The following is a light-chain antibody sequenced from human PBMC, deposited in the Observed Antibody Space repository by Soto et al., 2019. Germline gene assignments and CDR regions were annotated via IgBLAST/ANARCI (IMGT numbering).Light chain of an antibody. CDR3: QSYDSSNHVV. CDR1: SDSIASNY. Sequence: FMLTQPHSVSESPGKTVTISCTRSSDSIASNYVQWYQQRPGSAPTTVIYEDNQRPSGVPDRFSGSIDSSSNSASLTISGLKTEDEDDYYCQSYDSSNHVVFGGGTKLTVL. V-gene: IGLV6-57*04. J-gene: IGLJ2*01. CDR2: EDN.